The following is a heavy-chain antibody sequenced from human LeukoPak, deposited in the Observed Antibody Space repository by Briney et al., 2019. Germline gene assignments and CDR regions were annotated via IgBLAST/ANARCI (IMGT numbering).Heavy chain of an antibody. Sequence: SETLSLTCAVYGGSFSGYYWSWIRQPPGKGLEWIGEINHSGSTNYNPSLKSPVTISVDTSKNQFSLKLSSVTAADTAVYYCARTTLPSFDWSPDAFDIWGQGTMVTVSS. D-gene: IGHD3-9*01. CDR2: INHSGST. CDR3: ARTTLPSFDWSPDAFDI. J-gene: IGHJ3*02. V-gene: IGHV4-34*01. CDR1: GGSFSGYY.